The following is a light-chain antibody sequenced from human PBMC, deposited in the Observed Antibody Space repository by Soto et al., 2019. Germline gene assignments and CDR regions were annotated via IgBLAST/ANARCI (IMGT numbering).Light chain of an antibody. CDR2: AAS. CDR1: QSVSTY. J-gene: IGKJ5*01. V-gene: IGKV3-11*01. Sequence: EVVLTQSPDTLSLSPGDRATLSCRASQSVSTYLAWYQQKPGQAPRLLIYAASNMATGIPARFSGSGSGTDFTLTISSLEPEDFAVYYCQQRSDWPPITFGQGTRLDI. CDR3: QQRSDWPPIT.